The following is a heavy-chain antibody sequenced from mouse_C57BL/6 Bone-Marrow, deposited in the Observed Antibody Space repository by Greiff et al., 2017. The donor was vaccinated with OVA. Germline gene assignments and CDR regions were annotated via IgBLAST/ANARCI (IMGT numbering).Heavy chain of an antibody. Sequence: EVKLMESGGGLVKPGGSLKLSCAASGFTFSDYGMHWVRQAPEKGLEWVAYISSGSSTIYYADTVKGRFTISRDNAKNTLFLQMTSLRSEDTAMYYCARHYGSLHYFDYWGQGTTLTVSS. V-gene: IGHV5-17*01. J-gene: IGHJ2*01. CDR1: GFTFSDYG. D-gene: IGHD1-1*01. CDR2: ISSGSSTI. CDR3: ARHYGSLHYFDY.